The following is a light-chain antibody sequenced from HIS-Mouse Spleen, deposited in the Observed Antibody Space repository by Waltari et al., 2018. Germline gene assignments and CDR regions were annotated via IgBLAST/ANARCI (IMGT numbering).Light chain of an antibody. J-gene: IGLJ2*01. Sequence: SYELTQPPSVSVSPGQTARITCSGDALPKKYAYWYQQKSGQAPVLGIHEDSKRPSGIPARFSGSSSGTMATLTISGAQVEDEADYYCYSTDSSGNHRVFGGGTKLTVL. CDR1: ALPKKY. CDR2: EDS. CDR3: YSTDSSGNHRV. V-gene: IGLV3-10*01.